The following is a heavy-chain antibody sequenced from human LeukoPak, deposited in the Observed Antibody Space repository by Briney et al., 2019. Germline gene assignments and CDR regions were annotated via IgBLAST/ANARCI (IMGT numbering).Heavy chain of an antibody. D-gene: IGHD3-10*01. Sequence: GGSLRLSCAASGFTFSSYGMHWVRQAPGRGLEWVAVISYDGSNKYYADSVKGRFTISRDNSRNTLYLQMNSLRAEDTAVYYCAKIRITMVRGALGYYGMDVWGQGTTVTVSS. J-gene: IGHJ6*02. CDR2: ISYDGSNK. V-gene: IGHV3-30*18. CDR1: GFTFSSYG. CDR3: AKIRITMVRGALGYYGMDV.